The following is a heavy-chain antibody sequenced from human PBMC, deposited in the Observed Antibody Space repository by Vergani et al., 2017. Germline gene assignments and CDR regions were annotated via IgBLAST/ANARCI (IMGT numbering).Heavy chain of an antibody. CDR3: TTDGPVEYGIFEVVRHDAFDI. D-gene: IGHD3-3*01. CDR2: ISWNSGSI. J-gene: IGHJ3*02. V-gene: IGHV3-9*01. CDR1: GFTFSSYG. Sequence: VQLVESGGGVVQPGRSLRLSCAASGFTFSSYGMHWVRQAPGKGLEWVSGISWNSGSIGYADSVKGRFTISRDNAKNSLYLQMNSLKTEDTAVYYCTTDGPVEYGIFEVVRHDAFDIWGQGTMVTVSS.